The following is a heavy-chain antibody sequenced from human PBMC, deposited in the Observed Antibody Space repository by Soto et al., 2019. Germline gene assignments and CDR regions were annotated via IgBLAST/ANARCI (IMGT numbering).Heavy chain of an antibody. Sequence: QVQLVESGGGLVKPGGSLRLSCAASGFTFSDYYMSWIRQAPGKGLEWVSYISSSGSTIYYADSVKGRFTISRDNAKNSLYLQMNSLRAEDTAVYYCARTMVRGVMTLQHYYYMDVWQRDHGHRLL. V-gene: IGHV3-11*01. CDR3: ARTMVRGVMTLQHYYYMDV. CDR1: GFTFSDYY. J-gene: IGHJ6*03. D-gene: IGHD3-10*01. CDR2: ISSSGSTI.